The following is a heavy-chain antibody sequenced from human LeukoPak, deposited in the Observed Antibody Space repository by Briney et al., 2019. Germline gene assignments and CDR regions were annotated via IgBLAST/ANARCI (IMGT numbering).Heavy chain of an antibody. CDR3: ARGCSGGSCYERVPMRFDP. CDR1: GFTFSSYS. D-gene: IGHD2-15*01. Sequence: PGGSLRLSCAASGFTFSSYSINWVRQAPGKGLEWVSSISSSSSYIYYADSVKGRFTISRDDAKNSLYLQMNSLRAEDTAVYYCARGCSGGSCYERVPMRFDPWGQGTLVTVSS. CDR2: ISSSSSYI. J-gene: IGHJ5*02. V-gene: IGHV3-21*01.